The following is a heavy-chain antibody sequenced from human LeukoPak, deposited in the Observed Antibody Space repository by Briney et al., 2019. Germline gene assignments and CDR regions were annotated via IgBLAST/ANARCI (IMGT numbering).Heavy chain of an antibody. D-gene: IGHD3-10*01. CDR2: IYHTGST. CDR1: GTSISSGGYY. V-gene: IGHV4-31*03. CDR3: ARVIGPGSSIDY. Sequence: SQTLSLTCTVSGTSISSGGYYWSWIRQHPEKGLECIAYIYHTGSTYYNPSLKSRVIISVDTSQNQFSLTLSSVTAADTAAYYCARVIGPGSSIDYWGQGTQVTVSS. J-gene: IGHJ4*02.